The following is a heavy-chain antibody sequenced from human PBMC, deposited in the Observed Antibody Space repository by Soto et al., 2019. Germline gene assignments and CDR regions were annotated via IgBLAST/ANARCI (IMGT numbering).Heavy chain of an antibody. V-gene: IGHV4-59*01. D-gene: IGHD2-2*01. CDR1: GGSISSYY. CDR3: ARRYCSSTSCYASSYNWFDP. CDR2: IYYSGST. J-gene: IGHJ5*02. Sequence: SETLSLTCTVSGGSISSYYWSWIRQPPGKGLEWIGYIYYSGSTNYNPSLKSRVTISVDTSKNQFSLKLSSVTAADTAVYYCARRYCSSTSCYASSYNWFDPWGQGTLVTVSS.